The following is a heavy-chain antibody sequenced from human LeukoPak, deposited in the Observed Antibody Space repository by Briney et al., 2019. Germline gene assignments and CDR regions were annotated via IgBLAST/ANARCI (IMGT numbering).Heavy chain of an antibody. CDR2: IWEDGSQK. Sequence: GGSLRLSCTNSGFTLSHYWMNWVRQAPGKGLEWVANIWEDGSQKYYVDSVKGRFTISRDNAKNSLYLQMNSLRAEDTAVYYCARGTSTSKIDYWGQGTLVTVSS. D-gene: IGHD1-7*01. CDR1: GFTLSHYW. CDR3: ARGTSTSKIDY. J-gene: IGHJ4*02. V-gene: IGHV3-7*01.